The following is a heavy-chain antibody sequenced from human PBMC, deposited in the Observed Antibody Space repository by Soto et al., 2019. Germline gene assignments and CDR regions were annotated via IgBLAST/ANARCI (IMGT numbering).Heavy chain of an antibody. CDR3: TTDWGSGDHYIHAFDL. J-gene: IGHJ3*01. CDR1: GFTFSNAW. V-gene: IGHV3-15*01. D-gene: IGHD3-16*01. CDR2: ITSRLLGGTT. Sequence: GGSLRLSCAASGFTFSNAWMTWVRQAPGKGLEWVGRITSRLLGGTTDSAAPVKVRFTISRDDSKNTLYLQMNSLKTEDTAVYYCTTDWGSGDHYIHAFDLWGQGTMVTVSS.